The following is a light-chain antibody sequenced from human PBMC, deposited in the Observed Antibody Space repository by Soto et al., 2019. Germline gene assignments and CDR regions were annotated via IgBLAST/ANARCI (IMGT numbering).Light chain of an antibody. J-gene: IGKJ3*01. CDR2: GAS. CDR3: QQYDKSPET. CDR1: QGVSSSD. V-gene: IGKV3-20*01. Sequence: EIILTQSPGTLSLSPGERATLSCRASQGVSSSDFAWYQQKPGQAPRLLIYGASTRATGIPDRFSGSGSGTDFTLTINSLEPEDFAVYYCQQYDKSPETFGPGTKVDIK.